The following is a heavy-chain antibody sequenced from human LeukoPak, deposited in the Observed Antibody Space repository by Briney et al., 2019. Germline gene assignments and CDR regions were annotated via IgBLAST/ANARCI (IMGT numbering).Heavy chain of an antibody. Sequence: GGSLRLSCAASGFTFSSYGMHWVRQAPGKGLEWVAVISSDGSDKYYADSVKGRFTISRDNSKNTLYLQMNSLRAEDTAVYYCGRVEGELWGGYYFDYWGQGTLVTVSS. CDR1: GFTFSSYG. J-gene: IGHJ4*02. V-gene: IGHV3-30*03. D-gene: IGHD3-16*01. CDR2: ISSDGSDK. CDR3: GRVEGELWGGYYFDY.